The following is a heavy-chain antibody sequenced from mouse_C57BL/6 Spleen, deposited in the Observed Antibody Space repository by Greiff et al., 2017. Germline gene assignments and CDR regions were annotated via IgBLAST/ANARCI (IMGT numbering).Heavy chain of an antibody. Sequence: EVMLVESEGGLVQPGSSMKLSCTASGFTFSDYYMAWVRQVPEKGLEWVANINHDGSSTYYLDSLKSRFIISRDNAKNILYLQMSSLKSEDTAAYYCARDRGGTGYFDYWGQGTTLTVSS. D-gene: IGHD4-1*01. CDR3: ARDRGGTGYFDY. J-gene: IGHJ2*01. CDR2: INHDGSST. CDR1: GFTFSDYY. V-gene: IGHV5-16*01.